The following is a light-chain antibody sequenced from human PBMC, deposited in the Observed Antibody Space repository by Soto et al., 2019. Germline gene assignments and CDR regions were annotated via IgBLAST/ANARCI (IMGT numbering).Light chain of an antibody. CDR1: QGVSSSY. Sequence: EIVLTQSPGTLSLSPGERATLSCRASQGVSSSYLAWYQQIPGQAPRLVIYGASSRATGIPDRFSGSGSGTDFTLTISRLEPEDFAVYYWQQSYTSTYTFGQGTKLEIK. J-gene: IGKJ2*01. V-gene: IGKV3-20*01. CDR2: GAS. CDR3: QQSYTSTYT.